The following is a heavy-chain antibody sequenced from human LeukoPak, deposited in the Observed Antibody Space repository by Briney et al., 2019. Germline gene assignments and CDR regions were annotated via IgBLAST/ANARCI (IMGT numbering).Heavy chain of an antibody. CDR1: GFTFRNYW. V-gene: IGHV3-7*01. J-gene: IGHJ4*02. Sequence: GGSPRLSCAASGFTFRNYWMSWIRQAPGRGLEWVANIKLDGTQKNYIQSVRGRFTISRDNARNFLYLQLSSLRAEDTAVYYCTRDFWTDYWGQGTLVTVSS. D-gene: IGHD3/OR15-3a*01. CDR3: TRDFWTDY. CDR2: IKLDGTQK.